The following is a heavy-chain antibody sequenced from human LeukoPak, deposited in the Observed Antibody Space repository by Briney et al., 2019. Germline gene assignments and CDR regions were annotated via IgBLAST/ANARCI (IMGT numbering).Heavy chain of an antibody. V-gene: IGHV4-39*07. CDR1: GGSISSSSYY. D-gene: IGHD6-13*01. Sequence: SETLSLTCTVSGGSISSSSYYWGWIRQPPGKGPEWIGSIYYSGSTYYNPSLKSRVTISVDTSKNQFSLKLSSVTAADTAIYYCARCISSRYTSTWYWFDPWGQGTLVTVSS. CDR2: IYYSGST. CDR3: ARCISSRYTSTWYWFDP. J-gene: IGHJ5*02.